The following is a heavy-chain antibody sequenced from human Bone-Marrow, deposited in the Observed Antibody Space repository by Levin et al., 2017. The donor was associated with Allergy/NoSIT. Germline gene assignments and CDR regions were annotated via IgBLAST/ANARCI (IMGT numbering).Heavy chain of an antibody. Sequence: GESLKISCKASGYTFTSYGISWVRQAPGQGLEWMGWISAYNGNTNYAQKLQGRVTMTTDTSTSTAYMELRSLRSDDTAVYYCARAPGIDYCLDPWGQGTLVTVSS. CDR2: ISAYNGNT. V-gene: IGHV1-18*01. J-gene: IGHJ5*02. D-gene: IGHD4-11*01. CDR3: ARAPGIDYCLDP. CDR1: GYTFTSYG.